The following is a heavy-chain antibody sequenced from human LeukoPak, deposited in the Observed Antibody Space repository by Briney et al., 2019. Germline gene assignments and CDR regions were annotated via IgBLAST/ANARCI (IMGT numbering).Heavy chain of an antibody. CDR2: IYPGDSDT. D-gene: IGHD2-2*01. CDR3: ARVPAAEGDWFDP. Sequence: GESLKISCKGSGYSFTSYWISWVRQMPGKGLEWMGIIYPGDSDTRYSPSFQGQVTISADKSISTAYLQWSSLKASDTAMYYCARVPAAEGDWFDPWGQGTLVTVSS. CDR1: GYSFTSYW. V-gene: IGHV5-51*01. J-gene: IGHJ5*02.